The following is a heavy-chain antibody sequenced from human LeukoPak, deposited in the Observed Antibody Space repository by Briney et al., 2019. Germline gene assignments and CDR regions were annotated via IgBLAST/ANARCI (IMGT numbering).Heavy chain of an antibody. CDR3: ARGGGCNGGSCYSPFDY. CDR2: IYYSGST. V-gene: IGHV4-31*03. D-gene: IGHD2-15*01. CDR1: GGSISSGGYY. Sequence: SQTLSLTCTVSGGSISSGGYYWSWIRQHPGRGLEWIGYIYYSGSTYYNPSLKSRVTISVDRSKNQFSLKLNSVTAADTAVYYCARGGGCNGGSCYSPFDYWGQGTLVTVSS. J-gene: IGHJ4*02.